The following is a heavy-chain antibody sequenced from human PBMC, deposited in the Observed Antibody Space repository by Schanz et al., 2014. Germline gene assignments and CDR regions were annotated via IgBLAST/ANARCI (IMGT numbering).Heavy chain of an antibody. CDR2: IKSNTDGGTT. J-gene: IGHJ5*02. Sequence: EVPLVESGGGLVKPGGSLRLSCVVSGFTFTNAWMSWVRQAPGKGLEWVGRIKSNTDGGTTDYATPVKGRFTISRDDSKNTLYLQMNSLKSEDTAVYYCTSMATIPRNWFDPWGQGTLVTVSS. V-gene: IGHV3-15*01. D-gene: IGHD2-2*02. CDR1: GFTFTNAW. CDR3: TSMATIPRNWFDP.